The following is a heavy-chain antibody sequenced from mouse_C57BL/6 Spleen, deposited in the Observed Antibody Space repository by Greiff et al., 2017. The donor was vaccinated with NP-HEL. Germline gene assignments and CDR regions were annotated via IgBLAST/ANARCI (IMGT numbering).Heavy chain of an antibody. Sequence: EVKLVESGEGLVKPGGSLKLSCAASGFTFSSYAMSWVRQTPEKRLEWVAYISSGGDYIYYADTVKGRFTISRDNARNTLYLQMSSLKSEDTAMYYCTRDGGSGYPYYYAMDYWGQGTSVTVSS. CDR1: GFTFSSYA. J-gene: IGHJ4*01. CDR2: ISSGGDYI. CDR3: TRDGGSGYPYYYAMDY. V-gene: IGHV5-9-1*02. D-gene: IGHD3-2*02.